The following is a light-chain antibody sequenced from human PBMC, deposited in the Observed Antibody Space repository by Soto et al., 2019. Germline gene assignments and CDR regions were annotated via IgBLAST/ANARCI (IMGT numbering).Light chain of an antibody. CDR1: QSISTW. J-gene: IGKJ1*01. V-gene: IGKV1-5*01. Sequence: DIHMTHSPSTLSASVLYGVTITFRASQSISTWLAWYQQKPGKAPKLLIYDASSLESGVPSRFSGSGSGTEFTLTISSLQPDDFATYHCQQYNSYSTFGQGTKVDIK. CDR2: DAS. CDR3: QQYNSYST.